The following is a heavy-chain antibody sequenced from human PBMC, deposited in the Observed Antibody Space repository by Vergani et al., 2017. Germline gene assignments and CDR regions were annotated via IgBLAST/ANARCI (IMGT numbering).Heavy chain of an antibody. D-gene: IGHD4-17*01. Sequence: QVQLVETGGGVVQPGGSLRLYCATSGFSLNTYGAHRVRQAPGKGLEWVAFIGYDGRIKYNVDSVKGRFTISRDTSKKTLSLQMRSLRADDTAVYYCAKDWRENSDYGYFDYWGQGTLVTVSS. J-gene: IGHJ4*02. CDR3: AKDWRENSDYGYFDY. V-gene: IGHV3-30*02. CDR2: IGYDGRIK. CDR1: GFSLNTYG.